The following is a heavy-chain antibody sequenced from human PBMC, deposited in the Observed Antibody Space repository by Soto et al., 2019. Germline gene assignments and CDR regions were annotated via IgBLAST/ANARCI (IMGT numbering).Heavy chain of an antibody. J-gene: IGHJ5*02. CDR2: ISAYNGNT. Sequence: GASVKVSCKASGYTFASYAISWMRQAPGQGLEWMGWISAYNGNTNYAQKLQGRVTMTTDTSTSTAYMELRSLRSDDTAVYYCARVKGSGYHNWFDPWGQGTLVTVSS. CDR1: GYTFASYA. V-gene: IGHV1-18*01. CDR3: ARVKGSGYHNWFDP. D-gene: IGHD3-22*01.